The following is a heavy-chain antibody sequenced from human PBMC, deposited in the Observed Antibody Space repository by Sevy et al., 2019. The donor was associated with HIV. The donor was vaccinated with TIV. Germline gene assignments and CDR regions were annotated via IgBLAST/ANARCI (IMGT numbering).Heavy chain of an antibody. J-gene: IGHJ5*02. V-gene: IGHV4-39*02. D-gene: IGHD3-16*01. Sequence: SETLSLTCTVSGDSIISSHYSWGWIRQPPGKGLEWIGTFSYGGSAYYCPSLKSRVTISVDTSTNHFSLKLTSVTAADTSVYYCARLHPGEEAGGWFDPWGQGTLVTVSS. CDR3: ARLHPGEEAGGWFDP. CDR2: FSYGGSA. CDR1: GDSIISSHYS.